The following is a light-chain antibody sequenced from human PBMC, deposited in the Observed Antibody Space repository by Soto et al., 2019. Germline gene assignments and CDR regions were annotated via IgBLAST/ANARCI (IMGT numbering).Light chain of an antibody. CDR1: QSVSSSH. CDR3: QQRSNWPRNT. Sequence: EIVLTQSPGTLSLSPGERATLSCRASQSVSSSHLAWYQQKPGLAPRLLIYGASSRATGIPDRFGGSGSGTDFTLTISRLEPDDFAVYYCQQRSNWPRNTFGGGTKVDI. J-gene: IGKJ4*01. CDR2: GAS. V-gene: IGKV3D-20*02.